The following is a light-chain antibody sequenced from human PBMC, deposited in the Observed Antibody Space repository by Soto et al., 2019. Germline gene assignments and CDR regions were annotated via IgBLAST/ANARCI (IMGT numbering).Light chain of an antibody. CDR3: QQYGSSPWT. CDR2: GAS. Sequence: ETVLTQSPGTLSLSPGERATLSCRASQSVSNRYLAWYQQKPGQAPRLLIYGASSRATGIPDRFSGSGSGTDFTLTISRLEPEDFAVYNCQQYGSSPWTFGQGTKVDIK. V-gene: IGKV3-20*01. CDR1: QSVSNRY. J-gene: IGKJ1*01.